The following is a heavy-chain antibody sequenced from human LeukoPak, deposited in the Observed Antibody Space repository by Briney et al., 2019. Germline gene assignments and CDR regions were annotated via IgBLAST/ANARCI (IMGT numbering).Heavy chain of an antibody. CDR1: GGTFSSYA. D-gene: IGHD3-22*01. Sequence: SVKVSCKASGGTFSSYAISWVRQAPGQGLEWMGGIIPIFGTANYAQKFQGRVTITADESTSTAYMELNSLRAEDMAVYYCAKDTWYYDSSGYLDYWGQGTLVTVSS. CDR3: AKDTWYYDSSGYLDY. J-gene: IGHJ4*02. V-gene: IGHV1-69*01. CDR2: IIPIFGTA.